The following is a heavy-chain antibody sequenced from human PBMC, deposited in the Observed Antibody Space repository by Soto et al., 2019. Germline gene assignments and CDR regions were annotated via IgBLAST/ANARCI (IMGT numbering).Heavy chain of an antibody. V-gene: IGHV3-30-3*01. CDR2: ISYDGSNK. D-gene: IGHD2-15*01. CDR3: ARDTGGYWSGGSCYFGDWFDP. CDR1: GFTFSSYA. Sequence: QVQLVESGGGVVQPGRSLRLSCAASGFTFSSYAMHWVRQAPGKGLEWVAVISYDGSNKYYADSVKGRFNISRDNSKNTLYLQMNSLRAEDTAVYYCARDTGGYWSGGSCYFGDWFDPWGQGTLVTVSS. J-gene: IGHJ5*02.